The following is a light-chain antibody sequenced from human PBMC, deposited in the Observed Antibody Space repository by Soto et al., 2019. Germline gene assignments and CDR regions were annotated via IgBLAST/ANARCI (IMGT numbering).Light chain of an antibody. V-gene: IGKV1-33*01. Sequence: DIQMTQSPSSVSRSXGDRVTITXXASQDISNYLNWYQQKPEKAPKLLIYDASNLETGVPSRFSGSGSGTDFTFTISSLQPEDIATYYCQQYENLPITFGQGTRLEIK. CDR3: QQYENLPIT. CDR2: DAS. J-gene: IGKJ5*01. CDR1: QDISNY.